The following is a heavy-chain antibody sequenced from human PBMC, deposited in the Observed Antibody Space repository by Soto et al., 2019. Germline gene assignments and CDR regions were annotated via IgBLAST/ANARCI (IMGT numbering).Heavy chain of an antibody. J-gene: IGHJ6*03. CDR1: GYTFTSYG. CDR2: VNPNSGNT. V-gene: IGHV1-8*01. Sequence: QVQLVQSGAEVKKPGASVKVSCKASGYTFTSYGINWVRQATGQGLEWMGWVNPNSGNTGYAQKFQGRVTMTRNTSISTAYMELSSLRSADTAVYYCAKGLAARRYYYYMDVWGKGTTVTVSS. D-gene: IGHD6-6*01. CDR3: AKGLAARRYYYYMDV.